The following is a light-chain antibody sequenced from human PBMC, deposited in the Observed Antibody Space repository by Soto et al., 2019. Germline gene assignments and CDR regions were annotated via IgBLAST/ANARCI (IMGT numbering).Light chain of an antibody. CDR3: QQYYSYPST. Sequence: AIRMTQSPSSLSASTGDRVTITCRASQGISSYLAWYQQKPGKAPKLLIYAASTLQSGVPSRFSGSGSGTDFTLTISCLQSEYFATYYCQQYYSYPSTFGQGTRLEIK. CDR1: QGISSY. V-gene: IGKV1-8*01. CDR2: AAS. J-gene: IGKJ5*01.